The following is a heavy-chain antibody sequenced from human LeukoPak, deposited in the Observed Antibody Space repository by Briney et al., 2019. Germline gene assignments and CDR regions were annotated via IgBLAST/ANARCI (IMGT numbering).Heavy chain of an antibody. CDR1: GFTFSSYD. Sequence: SGGSLRLSCAASGFTFSSYDMHWVRQATGKGLEWVARINSDGSTINHADSVRGRFTISRDNAENTLYLQMSSLRAEDTAIYFCARAAYYRFDYWGQGTLVTVSS. V-gene: IGHV3-74*01. J-gene: IGHJ4*02. CDR2: INSDGSTI. CDR3: ARAAYYRFDY. D-gene: IGHD1-26*01.